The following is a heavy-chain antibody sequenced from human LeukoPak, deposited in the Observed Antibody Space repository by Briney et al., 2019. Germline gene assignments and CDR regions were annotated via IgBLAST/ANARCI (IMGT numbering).Heavy chain of an antibody. V-gene: IGHV3-21*01. CDR1: GFTFSSYS. CDR2: ISSSSSYI. CDR3: ASHEEWELRYYFDY. Sequence: GGSLRLSCAAFGFTFSSYSMNWVRQAPGKGLEWVSSISSSSSYIYYADSVKGRFTISRDNAKNSLYLQMNSLRAEDTAVYYCASHEEWELRYYFDYWGQGTLVTVFS. J-gene: IGHJ4*02. D-gene: IGHD1-26*01.